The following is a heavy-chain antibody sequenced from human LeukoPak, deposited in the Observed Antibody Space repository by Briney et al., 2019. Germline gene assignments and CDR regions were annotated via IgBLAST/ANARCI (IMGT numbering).Heavy chain of an antibody. J-gene: IGHJ4*02. Sequence: SETLSLACAVSGGSISSGGYSWSWIRQPPGKGLEWIGYIYHSGSTYYNPSLKSRVTISVDRPKNQFSLKLSSVTAADTAVYYCARAIAAAGPFFDYWGQGTLVTVSS. CDR3: ARAIAAAGPFFDY. D-gene: IGHD6-13*01. CDR2: IYHSGST. V-gene: IGHV4-30-2*01. CDR1: GGSISSGGYS.